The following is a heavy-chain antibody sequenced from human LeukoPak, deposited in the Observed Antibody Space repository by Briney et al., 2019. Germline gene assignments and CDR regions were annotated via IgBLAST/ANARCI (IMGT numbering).Heavy chain of an antibody. CDR1: GFTFSNYE. J-gene: IGHJ4*02. Sequence: QPGGSLRLSCAVSGFTFSNYEVNWVRQAPGKGLEWVAYIFSGGSIIYYADSVKGRFTISRDNAKNSLYLQMNSLRAEDTAVYYCARQRITVAVGGDFDYWGQGTLVTVSS. V-gene: IGHV3-48*03. D-gene: IGHD6-19*01. CDR3: ARQRITVAVGGDFDY. CDR2: IFSGGSII.